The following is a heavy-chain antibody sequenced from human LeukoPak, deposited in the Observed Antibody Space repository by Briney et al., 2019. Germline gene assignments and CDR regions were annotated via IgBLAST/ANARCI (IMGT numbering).Heavy chain of an antibody. CDR2: IYSGGST. J-gene: IGHJ3*02. Sequence: PGGSLRLSCAASGFTVSSNYMSWVRQAPGKGLEWVSVIYSGGSTYYADSVKGRFTISRDNSKNTLYLQMNSLRAEDTAVYYCAKARTYYYDSSGPNDAFDIWGQGTMVTVSS. V-gene: IGHV3-53*01. CDR3: AKARTYYYDSSGPNDAFDI. D-gene: IGHD3-22*01. CDR1: GFTVSSNY.